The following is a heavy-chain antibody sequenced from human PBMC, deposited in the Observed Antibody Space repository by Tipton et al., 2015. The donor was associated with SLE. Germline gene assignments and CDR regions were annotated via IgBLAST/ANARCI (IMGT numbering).Heavy chain of an antibody. V-gene: IGHV3-9*01. CDR1: GFKFEDYA. CDR2: ITWDSATK. D-gene: IGHD7-27*01. CDR3: AKDGNWANLYLWYMDV. J-gene: IGHJ6*03. Sequence: SLRLSCEASGFKFEDYAMHWVRQIPGKGLEWVAGITWDSATKAYADSVKGRFTISRDNGQRSLYLQMDSLRPEDTALYFCAKDGNWANLYLWYMDVWGKGTTVTVS.